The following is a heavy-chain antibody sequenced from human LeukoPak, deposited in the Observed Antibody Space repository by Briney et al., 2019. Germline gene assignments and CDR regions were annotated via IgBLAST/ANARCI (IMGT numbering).Heavy chain of an antibody. CDR3: ARLIFRDGLDY. Sequence: SETLSLTCTVSGGSISSFYWSWIRQPPGQGLEWIGYIYYTGGTSYNPSLKSRVTISVDTSKNQFSLKLSSVTAADTAVYYCARLIFRDGLDYWGQGTLVTVSS. CDR2: IYYTGGT. J-gene: IGHJ4*02. D-gene: IGHD5-24*01. CDR1: GGSISSFY. V-gene: IGHV4-59*08.